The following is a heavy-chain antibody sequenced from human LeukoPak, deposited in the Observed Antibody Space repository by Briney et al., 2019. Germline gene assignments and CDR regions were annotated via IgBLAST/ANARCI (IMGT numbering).Heavy chain of an antibody. V-gene: IGHV4-30-2*01. CDR2: IYHSGST. Sequence: SETLSLTCAVSGGSISSGGYSWSWIRQPPGKGLEWIGYIYHSGSTYYNPSLKSRVTISVDRSKNQFSLKLSSVTAADTAVYYCAREFTDSSGYYFFDYWGQGTLVTVSS. CDR3: AREFTDSSGYYFFDY. CDR1: GGSISSGGYS. D-gene: IGHD3-22*01. J-gene: IGHJ4*02.